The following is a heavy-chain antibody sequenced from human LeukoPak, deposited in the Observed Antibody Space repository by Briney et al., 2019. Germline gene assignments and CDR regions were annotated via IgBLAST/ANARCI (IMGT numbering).Heavy chain of an antibody. CDR3: ARDNWNEFDP. V-gene: IGHV1-18*01. D-gene: IGHD1-20*01. CDR1: GYIFSSNG. Sequence: ASVKVSCKASGYIFSSNGISWVRQAPGQGREWVGWVSTYSMDTNYAQRFQGRVCMTTETSTNTAYMELRSLRPDDAAVYYCARDNWNEFDPWGQGTLVTVSS. CDR2: VSTYSMDT. J-gene: IGHJ5*02.